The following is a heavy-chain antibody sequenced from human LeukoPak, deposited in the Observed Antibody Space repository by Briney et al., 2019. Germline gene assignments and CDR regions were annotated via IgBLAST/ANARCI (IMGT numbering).Heavy chain of an antibody. CDR3: ARQAHSGSYYQSFDY. D-gene: IGHD1-26*01. V-gene: IGHV5-51*01. CDR2: IYPGDSDT. CDR1: GYSFTSYW. Sequence: PGESLKISCKGSGYSFTSYWIGWVRQMPGIGLEWMGIIYPGDSDTTYSPSFQGQVTISADKSISTAYLQWNSLKASDTAIYYCARQAHSGSYYQSFDYWGQGTLVTVSS. J-gene: IGHJ4*02.